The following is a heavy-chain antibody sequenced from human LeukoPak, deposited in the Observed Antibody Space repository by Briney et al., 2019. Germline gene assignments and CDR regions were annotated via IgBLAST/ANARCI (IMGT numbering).Heavy chain of an antibody. Sequence: GGSLRLSCAASGFTFSSYGMHWVRQAPGKGLEWVAFIRYDGSNKYNADSVKGRFTISRDNSKNSLYLQMNSLRAEDTAVYYCARDADIAAAVDYWGQGTLVTVSS. D-gene: IGHD6-13*01. J-gene: IGHJ4*02. CDR1: GFTFSSYG. CDR3: ARDADIAAAVDY. CDR2: IRYDGSNK. V-gene: IGHV3-30*02.